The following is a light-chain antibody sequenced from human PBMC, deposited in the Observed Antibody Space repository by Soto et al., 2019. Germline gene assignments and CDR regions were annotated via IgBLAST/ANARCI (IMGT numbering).Light chain of an antibody. J-gene: IGLJ2*01. CDR1: SSNLGSNS. CDR3: ETWDSSLSGLV. Sequence: QSVLTQPPSVSAAPGQKVTISCSGSSSNLGSNSVSWYQQLPGTAPKLLIYDNNERPSGIPDRFSGSKSGTSAALAISGLQTGDEADYYCETWDSSLSGLVFGGGTKVTVL. CDR2: DNN. V-gene: IGLV1-51*01.